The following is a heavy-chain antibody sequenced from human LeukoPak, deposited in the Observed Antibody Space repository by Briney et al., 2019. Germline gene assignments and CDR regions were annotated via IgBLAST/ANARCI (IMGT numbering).Heavy chain of an antibody. J-gene: IGHJ4*02. CDR2: VSAYNGNT. Sequence: EASVKVSCKASGYTFTSHGISWVRQAPGQGLEWTGWVSAYNGNTNYAQKLQGRVTMTTDTSTSTAYMELRSLRSDDTAVYYCARDSYSGYGLDWGQGTLVTVSS. CDR3: ARDSYSGYGLD. CDR1: GYTFTSHG. D-gene: IGHD5-12*01. V-gene: IGHV1-18*04.